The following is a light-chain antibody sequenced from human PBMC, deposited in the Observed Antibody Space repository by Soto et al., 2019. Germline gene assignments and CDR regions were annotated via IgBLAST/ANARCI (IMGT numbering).Light chain of an antibody. J-gene: IGKJ2*01. CDR1: QTITSY. CDR2: GAS. V-gene: IGKV1-39*01. CDR3: QQSYITPYT. Sequence: DIQMTQSPSSLSASVGDQVTITCRASQTITSYLHWYQQKPGKAPDLLIYGASSLQTGVPSRFSGSGSGTDFTLTITSLQPEDFATYYCQQSYITPYTFGQGTKLEIK.